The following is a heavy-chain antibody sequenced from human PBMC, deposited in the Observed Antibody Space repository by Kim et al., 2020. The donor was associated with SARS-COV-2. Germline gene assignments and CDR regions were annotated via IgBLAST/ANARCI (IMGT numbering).Heavy chain of an antibody. J-gene: IGHJ4*02. D-gene: IGHD3-10*01. CDR3: ARTYYSKWSPVDY. Sequence: SGPTLVNPTQTLTLSCTCSGFALSTSGVGVGWIRQPPEKTLEWLALIFWDDDKHYSPSLKSRLTITKDTSKNQVFLTVTNVDPVDSATYYCARTYYSKWSPVDYWGQGALVTVS. CDR1: GFALSTSGVG. V-gene: IGHV2-5*02. CDR2: IFWDDDK.